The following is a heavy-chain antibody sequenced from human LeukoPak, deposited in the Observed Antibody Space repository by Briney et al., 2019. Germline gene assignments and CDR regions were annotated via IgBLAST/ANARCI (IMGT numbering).Heavy chain of an antibody. V-gene: IGHV4-4*02. D-gene: IGHD1-26*01. J-gene: IGHJ4*02. CDR3: TRESGAFSPFGF. CDR2: VHLNGAT. CDR1: GGSITTTNW. Sequence: SETLSLTCAVSGGSITTTNWWSWVRQPPGKGLEWIGEVHLNGATNYNPSLESRFSMSIDKSNNHLSLEVTSVTAADTAIYYCTRESGAFSPFGFWGQGTLATVSS.